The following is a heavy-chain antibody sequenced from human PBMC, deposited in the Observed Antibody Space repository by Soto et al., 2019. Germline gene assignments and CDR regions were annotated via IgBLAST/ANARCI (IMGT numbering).Heavy chain of an antibody. CDR1: GFTFSSYA. CDR2: ITSSGVTT. D-gene: IGHD6-13*01. V-gene: IGHV3-23*01. J-gene: IGHJ5*02. CDR3: AKGASSSWFDWVDP. Sequence: EVQLLESGGGLVQPGGSLRLSCAASGFTFSSYAMSWVRQAPGKGLEWVSGITSSGVTTYHADSVKGRFTLSRDNSKNTLYLQVDSLRAEDTAVYYCAKGASSSWFDWVDPWGQGTLVTVSS.